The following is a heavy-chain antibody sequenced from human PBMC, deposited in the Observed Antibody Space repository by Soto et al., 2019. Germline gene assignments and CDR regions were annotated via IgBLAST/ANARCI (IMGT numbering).Heavy chain of an antibody. V-gene: IGHV1-69*06. CDR2: IIPIFGTA. CDR3: ARDLRSDCSSASCHSSDGMDV. J-gene: IGHJ6*02. D-gene: IGHD2-2*01. CDR1: GGTFSSYA. Sequence: GASVKVSCKASGGTFSSYAISWVRQAPGQGLEWMGGIIPIFGTANYAQKFQGRVTITADKSTSTAYMELSSLRSEDTAVYYCARDLRSDCSSASCHSSDGMDVWGQGTTVTVSS.